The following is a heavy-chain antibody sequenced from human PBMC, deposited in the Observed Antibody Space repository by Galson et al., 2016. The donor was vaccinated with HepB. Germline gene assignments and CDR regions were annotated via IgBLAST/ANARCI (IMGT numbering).Heavy chain of an antibody. CDR1: GFTFSNAW. CDR2: IKSNTDGGTT. V-gene: IGHV3-15*01. Sequence: SLRLSCAASGFTFSNAWMRWVRQAPGKGLEWVGRIKSNTDGGTTDYAAPVKGRFSISRDDSKNTLYLQMNSLKTEDTAVYYCRYGMDVWGQGTTVTVSS. CDR3: RYGMDV. J-gene: IGHJ6*02.